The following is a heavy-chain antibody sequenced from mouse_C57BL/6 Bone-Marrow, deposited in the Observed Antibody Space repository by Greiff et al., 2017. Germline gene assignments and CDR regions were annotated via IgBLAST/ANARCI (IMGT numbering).Heavy chain of an antibody. D-gene: IGHD2-10*01. CDR3: TIYGPSYFPYFDY. V-gene: IGHV1-74*01. CDR1: GYTFTSYW. Sequence: QVQLQQPGAELVKPGASVKVSCKASGYTFTSYWMHWVKQRPGHGLEWIGRIFPYDSNTNYNHKFKGKATLTADKSSSTAYMQLSSLTSEDSAVYYWTIYGPSYFPYFDYWDRGTTIPVSS. J-gene: IGHJ2*01. CDR2: IFPYDSNT.